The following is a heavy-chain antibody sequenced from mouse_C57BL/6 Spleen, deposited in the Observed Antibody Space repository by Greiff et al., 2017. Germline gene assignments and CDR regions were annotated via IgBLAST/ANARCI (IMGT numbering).Heavy chain of an antibody. CDR3: ARSVDYDVCCDY. J-gene: IGHJ2*01. V-gene: IGHV1-55*01. Sequence: QVQLQQPGAELVKPGASVKMSCKASGYTFTSYWITWVQQRPGQGLEWIGDLYPGSGSPNYNEKFKSKATLTVDTSSSTAYLPLSSLTSEDSSVYYCARSVDYDVCCDYWGQGTILTVSS. D-gene: IGHD2-4*01. CDR2: LYPGSGSP. CDR1: GYTFTSYW.